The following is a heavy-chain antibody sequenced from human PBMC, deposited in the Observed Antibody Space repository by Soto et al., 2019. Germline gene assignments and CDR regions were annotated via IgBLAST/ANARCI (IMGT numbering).Heavy chain of an antibody. V-gene: IGHV1-69*05. CDR2: IIPIFGTA. J-gene: IGHJ6*02. Sequence: ASVKVSCKASGGTFSSYAISWVRQAPGQGLEWMGGIIPIFGTANYAQKFQGRVTITTDESTSTVYMELSRLRSEDTAVYYCARDHYYDSSGYPRWLYYYHYYGMDVWGQGTTVTVSS. D-gene: IGHD3-22*01. CDR3: ARDHYYDSSGYPRWLYYYHYYGMDV. CDR1: GGTFSSYA.